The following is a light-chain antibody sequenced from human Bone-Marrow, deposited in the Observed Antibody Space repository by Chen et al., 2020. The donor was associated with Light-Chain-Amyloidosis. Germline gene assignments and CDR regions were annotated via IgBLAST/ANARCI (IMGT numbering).Light chain of an antibody. CDR1: SSDVGGYNY. Sequence: QSALTQPPSASESPGQSVAISCTGTSSDVGGYNYVSWYQQHPGKAPKLMIYEVTKRPSGVPDRVSGSKSGNTASLTVSGLQAEDEADYYCSSYAGSNNFWVFGGGTKLTVL. V-gene: IGLV2-8*01. CDR2: EVT. J-gene: IGLJ3*02. CDR3: SSYAGSNNFWV.